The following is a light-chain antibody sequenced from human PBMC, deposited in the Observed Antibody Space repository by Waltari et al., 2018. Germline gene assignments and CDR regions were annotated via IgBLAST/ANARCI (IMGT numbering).Light chain of an antibody. CDR2: KAS. V-gene: IGKV1-5*03. Sequence: TCRASQSVKNNLAWYQQKPGKAPKVLIHKASRLESGVPSRFSGSGYGTEFTLTISSLQPDDFATYYYQVYDSLPVTFGGGTKVEIK. CDR3: QVYDSLPVT. CDR1: QSVKNN. J-gene: IGKJ4*01.